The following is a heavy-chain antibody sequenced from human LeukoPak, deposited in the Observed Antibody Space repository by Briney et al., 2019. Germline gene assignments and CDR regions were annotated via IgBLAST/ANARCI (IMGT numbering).Heavy chain of an antibody. D-gene: IGHD2-2*01. Sequence: PGGSLRLSCAASGFTVSSNYMSWVRQAPGKGLEWVSVIYSGGSTYYADSVKGRFTISRDNSKNTLYLQMNSLRAEDTAVYYCANGVVPAAMGIFDYWGQGTLVTVSS. V-gene: IGHV3-53*01. CDR2: IYSGGST. CDR3: ANGVVPAAMGIFDY. J-gene: IGHJ4*02. CDR1: GFTVSSNY.